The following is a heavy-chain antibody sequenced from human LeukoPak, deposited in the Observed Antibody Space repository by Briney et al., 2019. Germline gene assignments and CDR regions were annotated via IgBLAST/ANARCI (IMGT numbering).Heavy chain of an antibody. D-gene: IGHD3-22*01. V-gene: IGHV3-21*01. CDR3: ARDAGDSSGYYDFDY. Sequence: GGSLRLSCAASGFTFSSYSMNWVRQAPGKGLEWVSSISGSSSYIYYADSVKGRFTISRDNAKNSLYLQMNSLRAEDTAVYYCARDAGDSSGYYDFDYWGQGTLVTVSS. J-gene: IGHJ4*02. CDR1: GFTFSSYS. CDR2: ISGSSSYI.